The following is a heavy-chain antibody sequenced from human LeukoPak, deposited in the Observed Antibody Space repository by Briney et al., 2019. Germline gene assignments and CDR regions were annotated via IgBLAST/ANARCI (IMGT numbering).Heavy chain of an antibody. D-gene: IGHD1-1*01. Sequence: PSETLSLTCTVSGGSISSSSYYWGWIRQPPGKGLEWIGSIYYSGSTYYNPSLKSRVTISVDTSKNQFSLKLSSVTAADTAVYYCARPNWNEGYFDYWGQGTLVTVSS. J-gene: IGHJ4*02. CDR1: GGSISSSSYY. CDR2: IYYSGST. V-gene: IGHV4-39*01. CDR3: ARPNWNEGYFDY.